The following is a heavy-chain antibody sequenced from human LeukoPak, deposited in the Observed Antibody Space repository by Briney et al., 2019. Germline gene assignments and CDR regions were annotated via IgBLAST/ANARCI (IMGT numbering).Heavy chain of an antibody. V-gene: IGHV1-8*03. CDR3: ARPRGYYDSFDY. CDR2: MNPNSGNT. D-gene: IGHD3-22*01. Sequence: ASVKVSCKASGYTFTSYDINRVRQATGQGLEWMGWMNPNSGNTGYAQKFQGRVTITRNTSISTAYMELSSLRSEDTAVYYCARPRGYYDSFDYWGQGTLVTVSS. J-gene: IGHJ4*02. CDR1: GYTFTSYD.